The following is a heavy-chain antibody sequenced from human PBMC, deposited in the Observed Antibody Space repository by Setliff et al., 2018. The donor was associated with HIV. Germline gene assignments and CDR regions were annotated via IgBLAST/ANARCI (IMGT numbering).Heavy chain of an antibody. Sequence: ASVKVSCKASGYIFNSFGISWVRQAPGQGLEWMGWISAYNGNTKYAQKLQGRVTITRDTSASTAYMELSGLRSEDTAVYYCARDKEMATIAYAFDIWGQGTMATVSS. CDR2: ISAYNGNT. CDR3: ARDKEMATIAYAFDI. CDR1: GYIFNSFG. D-gene: IGHD5-12*01. J-gene: IGHJ3*02. V-gene: IGHV1-18*01.